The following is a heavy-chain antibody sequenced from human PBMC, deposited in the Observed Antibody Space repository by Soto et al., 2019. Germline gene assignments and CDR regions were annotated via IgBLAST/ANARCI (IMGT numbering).Heavy chain of an antibody. CDR3: ASVVPAPRYFES. Sequence: QLQLEESGSGLVQPSQTLSLTCTVSGGSIIDDNYSWSWVRQPPGKGLEWIGYIYHSGTTYYNPSLNCRVIISVDGSSNQFSLKLTSVMAADTAVYYCASVVPAPRYFESWGPGILVTVSA. V-gene: IGHV4-30-2*01. CDR1: GGSIIDDNYS. J-gene: IGHJ4*02. D-gene: IGHD2-15*01. CDR2: IYHSGTT.